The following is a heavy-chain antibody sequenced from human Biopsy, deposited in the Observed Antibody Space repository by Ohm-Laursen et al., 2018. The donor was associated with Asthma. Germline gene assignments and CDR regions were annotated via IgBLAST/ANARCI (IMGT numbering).Heavy chain of an antibody. D-gene: IGHD5-12*01. CDR3: AKRRGYSGHDNDY. CDR2: IKHDGSEK. CDR1: GFTFGDYW. J-gene: IGHJ4*02. V-gene: IGHV3-7*01. Sequence: SLRLSCAAFGFTFGDYWMSWVRQVPGKGLEWVANIKHDGSEKNHVDSLKGRFTISRDNAKNSLYLQMNSLRAEDTAVYYCAKRRGYSGHDNDYWGQGTLVIVSS.